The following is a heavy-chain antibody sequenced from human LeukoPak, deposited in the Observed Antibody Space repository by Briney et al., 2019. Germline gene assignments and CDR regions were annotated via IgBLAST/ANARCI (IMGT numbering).Heavy chain of an antibody. Sequence: VASVKVSCKASGYTFTGYDINWVRQAAGQGLEWMGWMSPIGGNAGYALKFQGRVTITRNTSISTAYMELSSLRSEDTAIYYCTLGGGGSLSAYWGQGTLVTVSS. J-gene: IGHJ4*02. CDR1: GYTFTGYD. D-gene: IGHD3-16*01. V-gene: IGHV1-8*03. CDR3: TLGGGGSLSAY. CDR2: MSPIGGNA.